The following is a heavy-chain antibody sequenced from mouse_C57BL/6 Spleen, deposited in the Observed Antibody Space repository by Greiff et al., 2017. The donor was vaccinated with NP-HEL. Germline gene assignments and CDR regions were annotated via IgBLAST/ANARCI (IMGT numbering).Heavy chain of an antibody. D-gene: IGHD2-4*01. CDR2: INPSNGGT. J-gene: IGHJ1*03. CDR3: ARSDYDYDWYFDV. Sequence: QVQLQQPGTELVKPGASVKLSCKASGYTFTSYWMHWVKQRPGQGLEWIGNINPSNGGTNYNEKFKSKATLTVDKSSSPAYMQLSSLTSEDSAVYYCARSDYDYDWYFDVWGTGTTVTVSS. CDR1: GYTFTSYW. V-gene: IGHV1-53*01.